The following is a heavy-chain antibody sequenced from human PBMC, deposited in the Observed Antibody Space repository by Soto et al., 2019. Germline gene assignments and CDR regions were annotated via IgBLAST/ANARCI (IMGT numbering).Heavy chain of an antibody. Sequence: QVQLVQSGAEVKKPGPSVKVSCKASGGTFSSYTISWVRQAPGQGLEWMGRIIPILGIANYAQKFQGRVTITADKSTSTACLELSSLRSEDTAVYYCARGGYYYDSSGPAYGMDVWGQGTTVTVSS. D-gene: IGHD3-22*01. V-gene: IGHV1-69*02. CDR2: IIPILGIA. J-gene: IGHJ6*02. CDR3: ARGGYYYDSSGPAYGMDV. CDR1: GGTFSSYT.